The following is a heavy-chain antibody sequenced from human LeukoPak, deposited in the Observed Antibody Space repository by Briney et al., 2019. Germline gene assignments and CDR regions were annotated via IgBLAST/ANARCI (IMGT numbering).Heavy chain of an antibody. Sequence: GESLKVSCQGSGYKFTSYWIGWVRRMPGKGLEWIGIIYPGDSDTRYSPSFQGQVTISADKSISTAYVQWSSLKATDTAMYYCARLTEGDCSSAGCVSDAFDIWGQGTMVTVSS. J-gene: IGHJ3*02. D-gene: IGHD2-2*01. CDR3: ARLTEGDCSSAGCVSDAFDI. V-gene: IGHV5-51*01. CDR2: IYPGDSDT. CDR1: GYKFTSYW.